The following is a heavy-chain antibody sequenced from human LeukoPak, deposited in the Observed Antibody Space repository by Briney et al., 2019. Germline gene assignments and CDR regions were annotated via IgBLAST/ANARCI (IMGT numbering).Heavy chain of an antibody. D-gene: IGHD2/OR15-2a*01. CDR1: GFTFSSYA. Sequence: PGRSLRLSCAASGFTFSSYAMHWVPQAPGKGLEWVAVISYDGSNKYYADSVKGRFTISRDNSKNTLYLQMNSLRAEDTAVYYCARDIDGNMSMGILPYWGEGTLVTVSS. CDR2: ISYDGSNK. CDR3: ARDIDGNMSMGILPY. V-gene: IGHV3-30*04. J-gene: IGHJ4*02.